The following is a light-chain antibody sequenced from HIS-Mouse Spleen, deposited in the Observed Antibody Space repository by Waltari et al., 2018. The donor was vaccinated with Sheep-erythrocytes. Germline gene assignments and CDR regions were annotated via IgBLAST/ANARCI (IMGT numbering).Light chain of an antibody. V-gene: IGLV2-11*01. CDR1: STDVGGYNY. CDR2: DVS. CDR3: CSYAGSYTLV. Sequence: QSALTQPRPVSGPPGQSVPISCTGTSTDVGGYNYVSCYQQHPGKAPKLMMYDVSKRPSGVPDRFSGSKSGNTASLTISGLQAEDEADYYCCSYAGSYTLVFGGGTKLTVL. J-gene: IGLJ2*01.